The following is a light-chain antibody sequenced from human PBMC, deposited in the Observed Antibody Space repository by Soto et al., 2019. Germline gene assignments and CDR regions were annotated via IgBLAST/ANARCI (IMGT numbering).Light chain of an antibody. J-gene: IGLJ1*01. Sequence: QSVLNQPASVSGSPGQSITISCTGTSSDIGGYKYVSWYQQHPGKAPKLMIYDVNNRPSGVSNRFSGSKSGNTASLTISGLQAEDEADYYCSSYRSSSSYVFGTGTKVTVL. CDR1: SSDIGGYKY. CDR3: SSYRSSSSYV. V-gene: IGLV2-14*01. CDR2: DVN.